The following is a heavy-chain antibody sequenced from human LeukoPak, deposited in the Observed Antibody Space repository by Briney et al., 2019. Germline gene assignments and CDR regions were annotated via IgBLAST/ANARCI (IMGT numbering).Heavy chain of an antibody. D-gene: IGHD6-19*01. CDR2: ISYDGSNK. CDR3: ARGGGWYVDY. CDR1: GFTFSSYA. V-gene: IGHV3-30*04. J-gene: IGHJ4*02. Sequence: GRSLRLSCAASGFTFSSYAMHWVRQAPGKGLEWVAVISYDGSNKYYADSVKGRFTISRDNSKNTLYLQMNSLRAEDTAVYYCARGGGWYVDYWGQGTLVTVSS.